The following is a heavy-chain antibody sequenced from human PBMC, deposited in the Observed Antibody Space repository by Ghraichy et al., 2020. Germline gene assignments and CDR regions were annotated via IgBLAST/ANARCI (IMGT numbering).Heavy chain of an antibody. V-gene: IGHV3-30*02. Sequence: GSLRLSCEASGFTFNHYGMHWVRQAPGKGLEWVAFVRYDGGTKYYADSVKGRFSVPRDNSQKIIYLQMNSLRPDDTAVYYCAKGEVITMIRAVIDTWGQGTLVSVSS. J-gene: IGHJ5*02. CDR3: AKGEVITMIRAVIDT. CDR2: VRYDGGTK. D-gene: IGHD3-10*01. CDR1: GFTFNHYG.